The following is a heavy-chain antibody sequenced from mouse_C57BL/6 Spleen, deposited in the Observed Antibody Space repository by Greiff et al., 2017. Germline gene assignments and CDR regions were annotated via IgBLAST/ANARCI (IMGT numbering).Heavy chain of an antibody. CDR3: AREGGGRDFDY. CDR2: INYDGSST. V-gene: IGHV5-16*01. D-gene: IGHD3-3*01. J-gene: IGHJ2*01. CDR1: GFTFSDYY. Sequence: EVMLVESEGGLVQPGSSMKLSCTASGFTFSDYYMAWVRQVPEKGLEWVANINYDGSSTYYLDSLKSRFIISRDNAKNILYLQMSSLKSEDTATYYCAREGGGRDFDYWGQGTTLTVSS.